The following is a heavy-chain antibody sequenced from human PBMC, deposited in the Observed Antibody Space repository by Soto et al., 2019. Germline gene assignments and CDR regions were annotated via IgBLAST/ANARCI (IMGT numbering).Heavy chain of an antibody. D-gene: IGHD3-10*01. CDR3: AKDLVGFGESFDP. Sequence: GGSLRLSCAASGFTFSSYGMHWVRQAPGKGLEWVAVISYDGSNKYYADSVKGRFTISRDNSKNTLYLQMNSLRAEDTAVYYCAKDLVGFGESFDPWGQGTLVTVSS. CDR1: GFTFSSYG. J-gene: IGHJ5*02. V-gene: IGHV3-30*18. CDR2: ISYDGSNK.